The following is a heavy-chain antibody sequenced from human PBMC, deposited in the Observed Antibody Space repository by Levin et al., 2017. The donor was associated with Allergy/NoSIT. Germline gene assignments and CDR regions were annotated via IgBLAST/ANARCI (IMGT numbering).Heavy chain of an antibody. Sequence: GGSLRLSCAASGFTFSSYGMHWVRQAPGKGLEWVAVISYDGSNKYYADSVKGRFTISRDNPKNTLYLQMNSLRAEDTAVYYCARSDGRLSTWSGAADWGQGTLVTVSS. J-gene: IGHJ4*02. CDR3: ARSDGRLSTWSGAAD. V-gene: IGHV3-30*03. D-gene: IGHD2/OR15-2a*01. CDR2: ISYDGSNK. CDR1: GFTFSSYG.